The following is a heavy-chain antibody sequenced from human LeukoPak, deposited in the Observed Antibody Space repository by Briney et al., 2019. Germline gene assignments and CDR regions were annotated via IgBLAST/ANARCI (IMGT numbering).Heavy chain of an antibody. CDR1: GGSMSQYY. Sequence: SETLSLTCTVSGGSMSQYYWSWIRQPPGRGLEWIGYIFYSGTTNYNPTLKSRVTMSVDTPKNQFSLRLSSVTAADTAVYYCARVAGGNDRHWFDPWGQGTLVTVSS. CDR3: ARVAGGNDRHWFDP. J-gene: IGHJ5*02. V-gene: IGHV4-59*01. CDR2: IFYSGTT. D-gene: IGHD1-1*01.